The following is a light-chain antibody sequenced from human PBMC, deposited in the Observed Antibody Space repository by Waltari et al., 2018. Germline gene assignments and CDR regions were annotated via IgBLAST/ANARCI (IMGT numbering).Light chain of an antibody. V-gene: IGKV3-15*01. J-gene: IGKJ2*02. Sequence: EIVLTQSPATLSVSPGERATLSCWASQTGSTSLAWYQQKAGQAPRLLISGASRRATGIPARFSGAGSETEFTLTISSLQSEDFAVYYCQQYMTWPPGTFGQGTKLDIK. CDR2: GAS. CDR3: QQYMTWPPGT. CDR1: QTGSTS.